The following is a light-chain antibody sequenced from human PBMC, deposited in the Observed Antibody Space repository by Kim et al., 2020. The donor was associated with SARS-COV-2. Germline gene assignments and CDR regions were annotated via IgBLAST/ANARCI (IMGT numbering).Light chain of an antibody. Sequence: GPTARSKSQRDSLQSYYASLYQQQPGPAPIIVIYCKNNRPSGIPDRFSGSSSGNTASLTITGAQAEDEADYYCNSREGSGNHVVFGGGTQLSVL. CDR1: SLQSYY. J-gene: IGLJ2*01. V-gene: IGLV3-19*01. CDR3: NSREGSGNHVV. CDR2: CKN.